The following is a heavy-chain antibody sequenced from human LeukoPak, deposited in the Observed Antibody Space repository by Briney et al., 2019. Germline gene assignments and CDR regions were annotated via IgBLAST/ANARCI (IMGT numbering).Heavy chain of an antibody. CDR1: GVSISSGSYY. CDR2: IYTSGST. Sequence: SETLSLTCTVSGVSISSGSYYWSWIRQPAGKGLEWIGRIYTSGSTNYNPSLKSRVTISVDTSKNQFSLKLSSVTAADTAVYYCAREPEYCSGGSCREGFDYWGQGTLVTVSS. D-gene: IGHD2-15*01. J-gene: IGHJ4*02. V-gene: IGHV4-61*02. CDR3: AREPEYCSGGSCREGFDY.